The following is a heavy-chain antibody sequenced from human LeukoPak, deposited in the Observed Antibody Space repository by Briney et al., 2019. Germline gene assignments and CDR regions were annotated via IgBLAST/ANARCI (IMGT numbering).Heavy chain of an antibody. CDR2: INPNSGGT. J-gene: IGHJ6*03. V-gene: IGHV1-2*06. D-gene: IGHD3-10*01. CDR1: GYTFTGYY. CDR3: ASTFRTRGYYMDV. Sequence: ASVKVSCKASGYTFTGYYMHWVRQAPGQGLEWMGRINPNSGGTNYAQKFQGRDTKTRDTTISTAYMELSRLRSDDTAMYYCASTFRTRGYYMDVWGKGTTVTVSS.